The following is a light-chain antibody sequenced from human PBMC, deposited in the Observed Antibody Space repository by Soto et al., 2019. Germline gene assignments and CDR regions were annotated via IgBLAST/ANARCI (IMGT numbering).Light chain of an antibody. CDR1: SSNIGGYNY. Sequence: QSVLTQPASVSGSPGQSITISCTGTSSNIGGYNYVSWYQQPPGKAPKLMIYAVTNRPSGVSNRFSGSKSGNTASLTISGLQAEDEADYYCSSYTTSSPYVVFGGGTKLTVL. CDR3: SSYTTSSPYVV. J-gene: IGLJ2*01. V-gene: IGLV2-14*01. CDR2: AVT.